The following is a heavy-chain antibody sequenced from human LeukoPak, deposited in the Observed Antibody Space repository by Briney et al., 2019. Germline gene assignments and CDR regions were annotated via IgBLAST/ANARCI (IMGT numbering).Heavy chain of an antibody. D-gene: IGHD2-2*01. CDR2: INGDGSWT. J-gene: IGHJ4*02. Sequence: GGSLRLSCAASGNYWMHWVRRAPGKGLVWVSHINGDGSWTTYADSVKGRFTISKDNAKNTVYLQMNNLRAEDTAVYYCVSFYETYWGRGTLVTVSS. CDR1: GNYW. V-gene: IGHV3-74*01. CDR3: VSFYETY.